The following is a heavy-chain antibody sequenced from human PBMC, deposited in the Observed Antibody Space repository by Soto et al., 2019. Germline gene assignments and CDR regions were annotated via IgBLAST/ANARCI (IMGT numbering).Heavy chain of an antibody. V-gene: IGHV1-46*01. CDR2: INPSGGST. D-gene: IGHD1-26*01. Sequence: ASVKVSCKASGYTFTSYYMHWVRQAPGQGLEWMGIINPSGGSTSYAQKFQGRVTMTRDTSTSTVYMELSSLRSEDTAVYYCARDRHIVGATLDTFDYWGQGTLVTV. CDR3: ARDRHIVGATLDTFDY. J-gene: IGHJ4*02. CDR1: GYTFTSYY.